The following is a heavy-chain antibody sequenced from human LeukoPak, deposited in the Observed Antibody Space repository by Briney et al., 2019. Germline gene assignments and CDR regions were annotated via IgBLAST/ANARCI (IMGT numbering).Heavy chain of an antibody. Sequence: KSSETLSLTCAVSGGSIGSSNWWSWVRQPPGKGVEWIGEIYHSGSTNYNPSLKSRVTISVDKSKNQFSLKLSSVTAADTAVYYCARRAQYYYGSGSYYKPLDYWGQGTLVTVSS. CDR3: ARRAQYYYGSGSYYKPLDY. CDR1: GGSIGSSNW. CDR2: IYHSGST. D-gene: IGHD3-10*01. V-gene: IGHV4-4*02. J-gene: IGHJ4*02.